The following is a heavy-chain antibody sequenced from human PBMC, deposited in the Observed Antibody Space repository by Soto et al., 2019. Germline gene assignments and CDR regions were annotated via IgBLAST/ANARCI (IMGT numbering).Heavy chain of an antibody. CDR3: ARSQGGSSSLDIYYYYYYGMDV. D-gene: IGHD2-15*01. J-gene: IGHJ6*02. Sequence: QVQLVQSGAEVKKPGSSVKVSCKAPGGTVSTYAIGWVRQAPGQGLEWMGGVIPIFGTPKYAQKFQGRVTITADESTSTGYMELRSLRSEDTAVYYCARSQGGSSSLDIYYYYYYGMDVWGQGTTVTVSS. V-gene: IGHV1-69*01. CDR1: GGTVSTYA. CDR2: VIPIFGTP.